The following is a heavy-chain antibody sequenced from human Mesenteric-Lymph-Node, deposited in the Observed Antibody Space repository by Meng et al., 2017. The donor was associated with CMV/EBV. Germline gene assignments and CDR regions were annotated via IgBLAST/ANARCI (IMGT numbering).Heavy chain of an antibody. J-gene: IGHJ3*01. CDR3: AREIRGSDNPNDAFDL. CDR1: GFTFDDYS. D-gene: IGHD1-26*01. CDR2: INWNGGST. V-gene: IGHV3-20*04. Sequence: GESLKISCETSGFTFDDYSMSWVRQAPGKGLEWVAGINWNGGSTAYADSVKGRFTISRDNAKNSLYLQMNSLRAEDTAVYFCAREIRGSDNPNDAFDLWGQGTMVTVSS.